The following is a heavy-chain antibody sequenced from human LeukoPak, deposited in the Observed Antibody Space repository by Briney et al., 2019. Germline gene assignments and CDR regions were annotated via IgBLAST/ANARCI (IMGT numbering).Heavy chain of an antibody. J-gene: IGHJ6*02. V-gene: IGHV4-30-2*01. D-gene: IGHD3-22*01. CDR2: IYHSGST. CDR3: ARCLYDTSGYYGGYYDNGMDV. CDR1: GGSISSGGYS. Sequence: KTSQTLSLTCAVSGGSISSGGYSWSWIRQPPGKGLEWIGYIYHSGSTYYNPSLKSRVTISVDTPKNQFSLKLSSVTAADTAVYYCARCLYDTSGYYGGYYDNGMDVWGQGTTVTVSS.